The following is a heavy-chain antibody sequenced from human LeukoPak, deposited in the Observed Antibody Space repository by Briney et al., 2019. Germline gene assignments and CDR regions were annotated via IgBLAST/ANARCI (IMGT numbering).Heavy chain of an antibody. D-gene: IGHD3-9*01. Sequence: SQTLSLTCTVSGGSISSGGYYWSWLRQHPGKGLEWIGYIYYSGNTYSNPSLKSRVTISSDTSKNQFSLKLNSMTAADTAVYYCARAQLDYYFDYWGQGALVTVSS. CDR3: ARAQLDYYFDY. J-gene: IGHJ4*02. CDR1: GGSISSGGYY. CDR2: IYYSGNT. V-gene: IGHV4-31*02.